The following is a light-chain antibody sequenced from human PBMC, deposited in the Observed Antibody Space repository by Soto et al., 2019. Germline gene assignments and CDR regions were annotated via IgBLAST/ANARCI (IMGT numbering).Light chain of an antibody. CDR3: QHYAGSTMFT. V-gene: IGKV3-20*01. J-gene: IGKJ2*01. Sequence: ETVLTQYPGTLSLSPGERATLACRASQTVSANCLAWYQQKPSQPPRPLLYGASFRPTGIPDRFSRSGSGTDFALTISVLEPDDFEVSYCQHYAGSTMFTFGQGKKLEI. CDR1: QTVSANC. CDR2: GAS.